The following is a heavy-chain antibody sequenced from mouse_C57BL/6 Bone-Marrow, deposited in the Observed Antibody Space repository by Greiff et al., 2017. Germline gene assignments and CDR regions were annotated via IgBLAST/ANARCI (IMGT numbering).Heavy chain of an antibody. CDR2: INYDGSN. J-gene: IGHJ2*01. Sequence: ESGPGLVKPSQSLSLSCSVTGYSITSGYYWNWIRQLPGNKLEWMGNINYDGSNNYNPTLKNRISITRDTSKNQSFLKLNSVTTEDTATYNCARVTTVVAPYYFYYGGQGTTLTLSS. CDR3: ARVTTVVAPYYFYY. V-gene: IGHV3-6*01. D-gene: IGHD1-1*01. CDR1: GYSITSGYY.